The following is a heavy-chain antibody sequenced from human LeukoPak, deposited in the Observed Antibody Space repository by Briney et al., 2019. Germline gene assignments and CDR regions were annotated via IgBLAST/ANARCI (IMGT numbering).Heavy chain of an antibody. V-gene: IGHV4-34*01. CDR3: GLGVDNCEY. CDR1: GGSFSAYF. CDR2: INHSGST. D-gene: IGHD2-21*01. Sequence: SGTLSHTCAVYGGSFSAYFWNWMRQPPGKGLEWIGEINHSGSTYYTPSLKSRVTISVDMSKNQFCLKVTSMTAADTAVYYCGLGVDNCEYWGQGHLVTVSS. J-gene: IGHJ4*02.